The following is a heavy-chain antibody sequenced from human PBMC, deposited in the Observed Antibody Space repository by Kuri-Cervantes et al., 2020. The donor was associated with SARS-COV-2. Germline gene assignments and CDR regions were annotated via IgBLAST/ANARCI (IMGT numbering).Heavy chain of an antibody. CDR1: GFTFSSYS. CDR3: TRESYSRNVGFDY. CDR2: ISSSSSTI. Sequence: LSLTCAASGFTFSSYSMNWVRQAPGKGLEWVSYISSSSSTIYYAESVKGRFTISRDNYKNTVYLQMNSLRAEDTAVYYCTRESYSRNVGFDYWGQGTLVTVSS. J-gene: IGHJ4*02. V-gene: IGHV3-48*01. D-gene: IGHD1-26*01.